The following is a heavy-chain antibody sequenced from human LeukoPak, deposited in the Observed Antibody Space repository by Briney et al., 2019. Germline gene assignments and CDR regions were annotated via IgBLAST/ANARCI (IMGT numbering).Heavy chain of an antibody. J-gene: IGHJ4*02. Sequence: SETLSLTCGVSGGSISSGGFSWSWIRQPPGKGLEWIGYIYHSGSTYYNPSLKSRVTISVDRSKNQFSLKLSSVTAADTAVYYCAREDTSAAVDYWGQGTLVTVSS. D-gene: IGHD6-13*01. CDR3: AREDTSAAVDY. V-gene: IGHV4-30-2*01. CDR1: GGSISSGGFS. CDR2: IYHSGST.